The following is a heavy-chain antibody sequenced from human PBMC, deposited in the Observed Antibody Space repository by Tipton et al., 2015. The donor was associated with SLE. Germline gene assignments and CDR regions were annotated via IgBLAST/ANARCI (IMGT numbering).Heavy chain of an antibody. D-gene: IGHD6-13*01. CDR3: ARRPAAGTSLADY. V-gene: IGHV4-34*01. Sequence: TLSLTCAVYGGSFSGYYWGWIRQSPEKGLEWIGNIYFTGYAYYNPSLKSRVTISVDTSTNQFSLKLSSVTAADTAVYYCARRPAAGTSLADYWGQGTLVTVSS. CDR1: GGSFSGYY. CDR2: IYFTGYA. J-gene: IGHJ4*02.